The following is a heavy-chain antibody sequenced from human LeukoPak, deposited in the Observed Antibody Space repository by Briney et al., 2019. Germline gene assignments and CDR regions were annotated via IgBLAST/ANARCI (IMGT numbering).Heavy chain of an antibody. CDR2: INHSGST. CDR3: ARDCLTDPVPAAIGGGFDY. Sequence: SETLSLTCAVYGGSFSGYYWSWIRQPPGKGLEWIGEINHSGSTNYNPSLKSRVTISVDTSKNQFSLKLSSVTAADTAVYYCARDCLTDPVPAAIGGGFDYWGQGTLVTVSS. J-gene: IGHJ4*02. V-gene: IGHV4-34*01. D-gene: IGHD2-2*02. CDR1: GGSFSGYY.